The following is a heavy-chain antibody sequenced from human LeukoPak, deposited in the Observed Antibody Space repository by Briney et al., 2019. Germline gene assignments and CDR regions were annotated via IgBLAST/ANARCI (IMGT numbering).Heavy chain of an antibody. CDR1: GFSFSGYW. V-gene: IGHV3-7*03. J-gene: IGHJ4*02. CDR2: IKEDGSEK. Sequence: GGSLRLSCAASGFSFSGYWMTWVRQAPGKGLEWVANIKEDGSEKYYADFVKGRFTISRDNAKNSLDLQMNSLRAEDTAVYYCARRGSTDYWGQGTLVTVSS. D-gene: IGHD2/OR15-2a*01. CDR3: ARRGSTDY.